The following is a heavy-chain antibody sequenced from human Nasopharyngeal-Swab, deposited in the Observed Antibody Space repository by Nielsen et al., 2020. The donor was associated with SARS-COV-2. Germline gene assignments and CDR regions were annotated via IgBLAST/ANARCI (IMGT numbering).Heavy chain of an antibody. Sequence: WVRQAPGQGLEWMGWINPNSGGTNYAQKFQGWVTMTRDTSISTAYMELSRLRSDDTAVYYCARERSGYSYASFYYYYYGMDVWGQGTTVTVSS. CDR2: INPNSGGT. J-gene: IGHJ6*02. D-gene: IGHD5-18*01. CDR3: ARERSGYSYASFYYYYYGMDV. V-gene: IGHV1-2*04.